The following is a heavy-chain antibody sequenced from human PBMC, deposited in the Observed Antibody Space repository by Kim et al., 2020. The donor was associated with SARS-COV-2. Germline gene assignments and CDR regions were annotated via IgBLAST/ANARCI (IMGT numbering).Heavy chain of an antibody. D-gene: IGHD5-18*01. Sequence: GGSLRLSCAASGFTVSSSWMHWVRQAPGRGLLWVSRITPDGSNTIYADSVKGRFTISRDNAENTLYLQMNSLRAEDTAVYYCVGYYYGHPLWGQGTVVTVSS. J-gene: IGHJ4*02. CDR3: VGYYYGHPL. CDR1: GFTVSSSW. V-gene: IGHV3-74*01. CDR2: ITPDGSNT.